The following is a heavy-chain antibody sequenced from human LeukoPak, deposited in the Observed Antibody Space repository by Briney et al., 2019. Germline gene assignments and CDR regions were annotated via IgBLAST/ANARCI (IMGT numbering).Heavy chain of an antibody. CDR3: ARAPNWKHFDY. CDR2: IYTSGST. Sequence: SETLSLTCTVSSYSISSGYYWSWIRQPAGKGLEWIGRIYTSGSTNYNPSLKSRVTMSVDTSKNQFSLKLSSVTAADTAVYYCARAPNWKHFDYWGQGTLVTVSS. D-gene: IGHD1-1*01. CDR1: SYSISSGYY. V-gene: IGHV4-4*07. J-gene: IGHJ4*02.